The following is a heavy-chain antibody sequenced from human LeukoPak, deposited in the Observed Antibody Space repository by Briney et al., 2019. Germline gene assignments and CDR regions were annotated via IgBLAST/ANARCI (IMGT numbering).Heavy chain of an antibody. CDR3: ARGQGTYDSSGYWPYYFDY. CDR2: IYYSGST. V-gene: IGHV4-59*01. J-gene: IGHJ4*02. D-gene: IGHD3-22*01. Sequence: SETLSLTCTVSGGSISSYYWSWIRQPPGKGLEWIGYIYYSGSTNYNPSLKSRVTISVDTSKNQFSLKLSSVTAADTAVYYCARGQGTYDSSGYWPYYFDYWGQGTLVTVSS. CDR1: GGSISSYY.